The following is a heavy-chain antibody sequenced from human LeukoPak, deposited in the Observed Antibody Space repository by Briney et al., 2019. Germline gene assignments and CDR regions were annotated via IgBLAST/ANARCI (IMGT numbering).Heavy chain of an antibody. CDR3: ARERGRYSSSWYNRNYYYYMDV. V-gene: IGHV4-34*01. J-gene: IGHJ6*03. Sequence: SETLSLTCNVSGDSISSYYWTWLRQPPGKGLEWIGEINHSGSTDYNPSLKSRVTISVDTSKNQFSLKLSSVTAADTAVYYCARERGRYSSSWYNRNYYYYMDVWGKGTTVTISS. CDR1: GDSISSYY. CDR2: INHSGST. D-gene: IGHD6-13*01.